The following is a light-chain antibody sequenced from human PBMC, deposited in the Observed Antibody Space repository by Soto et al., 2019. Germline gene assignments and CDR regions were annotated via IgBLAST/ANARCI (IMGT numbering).Light chain of an antibody. V-gene: IGKV3-15*01. CDR3: QQYNNWPPIT. J-gene: IGKJ5*01. CDR2: GAS. Sequence: EIVMTPSPVILSVSPGYRATLSCMASQSVSSSYLAWYQQKPGQAPRLLIYGASTRATGIPARFSGSGSGTEFTLTISSLQSEDFAVYYCQQYNNWPPITFGQGTRLEI. CDR1: QSVSSSY.